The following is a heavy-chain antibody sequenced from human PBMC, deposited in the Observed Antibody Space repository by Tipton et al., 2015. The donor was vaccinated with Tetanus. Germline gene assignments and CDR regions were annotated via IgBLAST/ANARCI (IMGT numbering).Heavy chain of an antibody. Sequence: TLSLTCAVYGASFSDYYWSWIRQAPGKGLEWIGYIYYSGNSDYNPSLKSRVTLSVDTSNNQFSLKLNSVTAADTAVYYCARLASYSNHLDAWGQGALVTVSS. CDR1: GASFSDYY. D-gene: IGHD4-11*01. CDR3: ARLASYSNHLDA. CDR2: IYYSGNS. V-gene: IGHV4-30-4*08. J-gene: IGHJ4*02.